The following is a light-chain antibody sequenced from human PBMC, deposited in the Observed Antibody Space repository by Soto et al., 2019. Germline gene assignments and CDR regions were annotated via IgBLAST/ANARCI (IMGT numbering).Light chain of an antibody. CDR3: QQYHSPPQP. Sequence: DIVMTQSPDSLAVSLGERATINCKSSQSVLYSPNNKNYLAWYQQKPGQPPKLLVYWASTRESGVPDRFSGSGSGTDFTLTINSLQAEDVAVYYFQQYHSPPQPFGQGTKVEIK. J-gene: IGKJ1*01. V-gene: IGKV4-1*01. CDR1: QSVLYSPNNKNY. CDR2: WAS.